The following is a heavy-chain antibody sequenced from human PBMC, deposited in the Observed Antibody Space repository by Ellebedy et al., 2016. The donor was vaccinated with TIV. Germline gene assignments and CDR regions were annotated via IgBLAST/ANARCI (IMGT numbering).Heavy chain of an antibody. CDR2: INTYNGNT. J-gene: IGHJ4*02. CDR1: GYIFTTYA. CDR3: ARGLY. V-gene: IGHV1-18*01. Sequence: AASVKVSCKTSGYIFTTYAISWVRHAPGQGLEWMGWINTYNGNTEYAQKLQGRVTVTTDTSTSTVYMELRSLRSYDTAVYYCARGLYWGQGTLVTVSS.